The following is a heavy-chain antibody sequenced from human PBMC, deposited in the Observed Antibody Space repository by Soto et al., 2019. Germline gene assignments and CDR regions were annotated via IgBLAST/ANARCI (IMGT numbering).Heavy chain of an antibody. CDR2: ISYDGSKT. V-gene: IGHV3-30-3*01. CDR3: ARDRYHYDASGPMGGDFDY. D-gene: IGHD3-22*01. J-gene: IGHJ4*02. CDR1: GFTFRTHA. Sequence: QVQLVESGGGVVQSGKSLRLSCAASGFTFRTHAMHWVRQAPGKGLEWVAVISYDGSKTYYADSVKGRLTISRDNSKNTLYLQMYSLRAEDTAVYYCARDRYHYDASGPMGGDFDYWGKGTLVTVSS.